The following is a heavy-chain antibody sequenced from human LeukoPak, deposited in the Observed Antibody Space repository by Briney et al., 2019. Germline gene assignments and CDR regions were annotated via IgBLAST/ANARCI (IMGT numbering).Heavy chain of an antibody. CDR3: ARDRGGIAVAGTFDY. CDR2: ISYDGSNK. CDR1: GFTFSSYA. Sequence: QTGGSLRLSCAASGFTFSSYAMHWVRQAPGKGLEWVAVISYDGSNKYYADSVKGRFTISRDNSKNTLYLQMNSLRAEDTAVYYCARDRGGIAVAGTFDYWGQGTLVTVPS. V-gene: IGHV3-30*04. D-gene: IGHD6-19*01. J-gene: IGHJ4*02.